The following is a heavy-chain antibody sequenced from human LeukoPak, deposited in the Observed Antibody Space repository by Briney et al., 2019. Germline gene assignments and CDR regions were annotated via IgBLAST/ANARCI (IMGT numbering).Heavy chain of an antibody. CDR2: IYSGGST. CDR1: GFTVSSNY. V-gene: IGHV3-53*01. Sequence: GGSLRLSCAASGFTVSSNYMSWVRQAPGKGLEWVSVIYSGGSTYYADSVKGRSTISSDNSKNTLYLQMNSLRAEDTAVYYCARGKWLFFDYWGQGTLVTVSS. D-gene: IGHD3-22*01. J-gene: IGHJ4*02. CDR3: ARGKWLFFDY.